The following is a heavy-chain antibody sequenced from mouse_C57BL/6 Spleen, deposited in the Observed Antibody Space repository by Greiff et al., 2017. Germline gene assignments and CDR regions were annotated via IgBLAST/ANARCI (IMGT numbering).Heavy chain of an antibody. Sequence: EVQLQESGPGLVKPSQSLSLTCSVTGYSITSGYYWNWIRQFPGNKLEWMGYISYDGSNNYNPSLKNRISITRDTSKNQFFLKLNSVTTEDTATYYCARLGLSYGSSYEGLYFDYWGQGTTLTVSS. V-gene: IGHV3-6*01. D-gene: IGHD1-1*01. CDR2: ISYDGSN. J-gene: IGHJ2*01. CDR3: ARLGLSYGSSYEGLYFDY. CDR1: GYSITSGYY.